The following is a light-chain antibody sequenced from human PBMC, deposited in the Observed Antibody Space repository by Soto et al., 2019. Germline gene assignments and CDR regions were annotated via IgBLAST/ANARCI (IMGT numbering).Light chain of an antibody. V-gene: IGKV3-15*01. CDR2: GAS. CDR3: QQYSKWPLT. Sequence: EIAMTQCPDTLTVSPGDRATLSCRASQGVRSDLAWYQQKAGQSPRLLIYGASTRAAETPARFSGSGSETEFTLTISSLQSEDFAVYYCQQYSKWPLTFGGGTKVDIK. CDR1: QGVRSD. J-gene: IGKJ4*01.